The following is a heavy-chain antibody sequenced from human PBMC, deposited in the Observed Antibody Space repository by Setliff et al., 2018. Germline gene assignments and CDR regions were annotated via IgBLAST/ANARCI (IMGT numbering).Heavy chain of an antibody. D-gene: IGHD3-3*01. Sequence: SVKVSCKVSGGAFSNYGLTWVRQAPGQGLVWMGRIIPILETTNYAQNFQGRVSITADESTRTAYMELSRLTFEDTAAYYCARWNGSGYFYYWGQGTWVTVSS. J-gene: IGHJ4*02. CDR2: IIPILETT. V-gene: IGHV1-69*11. CDR1: GGAFSNYG. CDR3: ARWNGSGYFYY.